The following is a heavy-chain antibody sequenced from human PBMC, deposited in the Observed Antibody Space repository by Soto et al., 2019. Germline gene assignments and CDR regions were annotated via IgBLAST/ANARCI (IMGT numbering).Heavy chain of an antibody. V-gene: IGHV4-31*03. J-gene: IGHJ5*02. CDR2: VYHTGAT. D-gene: IGHD1-26*01. CDR3: AREGHSSWEWLDP. CDR1: GDPLSYGCYY. Sequence: QVQLQESGPGLVEPSQTLSLVCSVSGDPLSYGCYYWSWVRKSPGKALEWIGFVYHTGATYYHPSLESRVTMAVDMSKNEFSLKLTSVTAADTATYYCAREGHSSWEWLDPLGQGILVTVAS.